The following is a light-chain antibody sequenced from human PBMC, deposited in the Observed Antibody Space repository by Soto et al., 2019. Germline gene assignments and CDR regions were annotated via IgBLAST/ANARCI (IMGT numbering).Light chain of an antibody. CDR2: DVS. CDR3: SSYAGSNNSLYV. Sequence: QSALTQPASVSGSPGQSITISCTGTSSDVGGYNYVSWYQQHPGKAPKLMIYDVSNRPSGVSNRFSGSKSGNTASLTISGLQAEDEADYYCSSYAGSNNSLYVFGTGTKVTVL. CDR1: SSDVGGYNY. J-gene: IGLJ1*01. V-gene: IGLV2-14*03.